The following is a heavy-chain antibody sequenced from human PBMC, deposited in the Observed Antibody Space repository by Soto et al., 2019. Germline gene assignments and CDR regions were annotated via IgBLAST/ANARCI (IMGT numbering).Heavy chain of an antibody. Sequence: PSETLSLTCTVSGGSISSGGYYWSWIRQHPGKGLEWIGYIYYSGSTYYNPSLKSRVTISVDTSKNQFSLKLSSVTAADTAVYYCARDYYDSSGYLDYFDYWGQGTLVTVSS. CDR1: GGSISSGGYY. CDR2: IYYSGST. D-gene: IGHD3-22*01. V-gene: IGHV4-31*03. CDR3: ARDYYDSSGYLDYFDY. J-gene: IGHJ4*02.